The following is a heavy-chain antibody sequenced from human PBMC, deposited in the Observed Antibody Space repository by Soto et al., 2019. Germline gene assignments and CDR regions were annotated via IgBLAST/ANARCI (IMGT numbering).Heavy chain of an antibody. Sequence: EVQLVESGGGLVQPGGSLRLSCAASGFTFSTYWVTWVRQPPGKGLEWVANMDQDGSETYYVDSVRGRFTVSRDNAKNSLYLQMNILRVEDTAVYYCVCGGNFFIYWGQGTLVTVSP. V-gene: IGHV3-7*01. CDR2: MDQDGSET. CDR3: VCGGNFFIY. J-gene: IGHJ4*02. CDR1: GFTFSTYW. D-gene: IGHD3-16*01.